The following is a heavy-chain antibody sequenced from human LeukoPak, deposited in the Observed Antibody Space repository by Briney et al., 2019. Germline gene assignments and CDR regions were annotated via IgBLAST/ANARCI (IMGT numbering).Heavy chain of an antibody. CDR3: AKSRDSDKFDY. J-gene: IGHJ4*02. V-gene: IGHV3-23*01. CDR2: ISGSGGST. CDR1: TFTFSSYG. Sequence: GGSLRLSCGASTFTFSSYGMSWVRQAPGKGLEWVSAISGSGGSTYYADSVKGRFTISRDNSKNSLYLQMNSLRAEDTAVYYCAKSRDSDKFDYWGEGTLVTVSS.